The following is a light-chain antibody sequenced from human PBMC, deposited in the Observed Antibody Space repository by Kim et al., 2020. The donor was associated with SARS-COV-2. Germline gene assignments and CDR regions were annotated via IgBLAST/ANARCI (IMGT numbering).Light chain of an antibody. J-gene: IGLJ2*01. CDR3: NSRDSNDNVV. CDR1: SLRRYY. V-gene: IGLV3-19*01. CDR2: GKN. Sequence: VALGQKVSITCQGDSLRRYYATWYQQKPGQAPILVIYGKNNRPSGIPDRFSGSSSGNTASLTITGTQAGDEADYYCNSRDSNDNVVFGGGTQLTVL.